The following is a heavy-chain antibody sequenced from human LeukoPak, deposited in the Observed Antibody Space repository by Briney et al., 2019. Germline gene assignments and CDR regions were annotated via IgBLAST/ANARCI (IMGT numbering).Heavy chain of an antibody. V-gene: IGHV4-38-2*02. CDR1: GYSISSGYY. CDR3: ARGDPFRAGWFDP. D-gene: IGHD6-13*01. J-gene: IGHJ5*02. CDR2: IYHSGNT. Sequence: SETLSLTCTVSGYSISSGYYWAWIRQPPGKGLQWIGNIYHSGNTYYNPSLKSRVSISVDTSKNQFSLKLTSVTAADTAVYYCARGDPFRAGWFDPWGQGTLVTVSS.